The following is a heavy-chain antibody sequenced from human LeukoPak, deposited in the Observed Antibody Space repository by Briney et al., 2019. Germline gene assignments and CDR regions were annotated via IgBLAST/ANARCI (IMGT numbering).Heavy chain of an antibody. CDR2: IIPIFGTA. J-gene: IGHJ4*02. CDR3: ARVPYSSSSRSDY. Sequence: SVKVSCKASGGTFSSYAISWARQAPGQGLEWMGGIIPIFGTANYAQKFQGRVTITADESTSTAYMELSSLRSEDTAVYYCARVPYSSSSRSDYWGQGTLVTVSS. D-gene: IGHD6-6*01. CDR1: GGTFSSYA. V-gene: IGHV1-69*13.